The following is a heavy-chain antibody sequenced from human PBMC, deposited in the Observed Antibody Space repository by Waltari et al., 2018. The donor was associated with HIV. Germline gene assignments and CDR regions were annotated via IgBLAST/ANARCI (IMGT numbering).Heavy chain of an antibody. CDR3: AKEGATVTTSAYFYYYGMDV. Sequence: QVQLVESGGGVVQPGGSIRLSCAASGFTFTGYDIHWVRQAPGKGLMLVALMRYEGTKNSYADSVKGRFTISRHNSKYSLYLQMNSLGAEDTALYYCAKEGATVTTSAYFYYYGMDVWGQGTTVTVSS. J-gene: IGHJ6*02. CDR2: MRYEGTKN. CDR1: GFTFTGYD. V-gene: IGHV3-30*02. D-gene: IGHD1-7*01.